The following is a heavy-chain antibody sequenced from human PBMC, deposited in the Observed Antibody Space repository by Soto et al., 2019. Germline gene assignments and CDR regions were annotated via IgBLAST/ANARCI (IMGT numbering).Heavy chain of an antibody. J-gene: IGHJ6*02. D-gene: IGHD1-1*01. CDR1: GFTFSDYY. V-gene: IGHV3-11*01. Sequence: GGSLRLSCAASGFTFSDYYMSWIRQAPGKGLEWVSYISSSGSTIYYADSVKGRFTISRDNAKNSLYLQMNSLRAEDTAVYYCARDRAGWNDRFYYYGMDVWGQGTLVTVSS. CDR3: ARDRAGWNDRFYYYGMDV. CDR2: ISSSGSTI.